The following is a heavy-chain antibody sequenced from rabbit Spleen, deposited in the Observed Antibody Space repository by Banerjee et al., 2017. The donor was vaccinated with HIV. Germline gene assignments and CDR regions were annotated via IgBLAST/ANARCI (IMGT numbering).Heavy chain of an antibody. CDR3: VRDQAGYAGYGPWYFNL. CDR1: GFDFSRDY. Sequence: QLKESGGGLVQPGGSLKLSCTASGFDFSRDYMNWVRQAPGKGLEWIGYIDPIFGSTYYASWVNGRFTISRHNAQNTLYLQLNSLTAADTATYFCVRDQAGYAGYGPWYFNLWGPGTLVTVS. V-gene: IGHV1S7*01. D-gene: IGHD7-1*01. J-gene: IGHJ4*01. CDR2: IDPIFGST.